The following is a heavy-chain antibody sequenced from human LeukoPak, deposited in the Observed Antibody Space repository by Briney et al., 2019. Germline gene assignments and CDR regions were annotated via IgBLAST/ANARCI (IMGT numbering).Heavy chain of an antibody. V-gene: IGHV1-18*01. J-gene: IGHJ5*02. D-gene: IGHD2-2*01. CDR2: VSGSNGNT. CDR3: ARTGPQLLSNWFDP. CDR1: GYTFTRYG. Sequence: ASVKVSCKAFGYTFTRYGVSWVRQAPGQGLEWIGWVSGSNGNTNYAQRLQGRVTMTTDSSTSTAYMELRSLRSDDTAVYYCARTGPQLLSNWFDPWGQGTLVTVSS.